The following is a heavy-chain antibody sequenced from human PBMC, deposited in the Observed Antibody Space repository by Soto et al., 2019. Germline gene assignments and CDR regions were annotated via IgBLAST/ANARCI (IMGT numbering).Heavy chain of an antibody. D-gene: IGHD3-10*01. CDR2: ISSSSSYI. CDR1: GFTFSSYS. CDR3: ARDNPYYGSGSSLYYYMDV. V-gene: IGHV3-21*01. J-gene: IGHJ6*03. Sequence: GGSLRLSCAASGFTFSSYSMNWVRQAPGKGLEWVSSISSSSSYIYYADSGKGRFTISRDNAKNSLYLQMNSLRAEDTAVYYCARDNPYYGSGSSLYYYMDVWGKGTTVTVSS.